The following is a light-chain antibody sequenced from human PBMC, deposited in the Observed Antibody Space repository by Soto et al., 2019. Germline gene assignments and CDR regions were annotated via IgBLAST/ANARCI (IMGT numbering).Light chain of an antibody. J-gene: IGKJ3*01. CDR3: MQCLQTPFT. Sequence: DIVMTQSPLSLPVSPGEPASISCRSSQSLLHSDGYNYLGWYLQKPGQSPQLLIYLGSDRASGVPDRFSGSGSGTDFTLKISRGEAEDVGVYYCMQCLQTPFTFGPGTKVDIK. V-gene: IGKV2-28*01. CDR2: LGS. CDR1: QSLLHSDGYNY.